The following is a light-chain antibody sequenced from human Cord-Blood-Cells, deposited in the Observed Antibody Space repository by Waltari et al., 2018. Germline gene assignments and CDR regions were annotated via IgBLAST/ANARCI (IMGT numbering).Light chain of an antibody. CDR1: QDISNY. CDR3: QQYDNLPLT. Sequence: DSQITQSSSSLSASAGARVTITCHASQDISNYLNWYQQKPGKAPKLLIYDASNLETGVPSRFSGSGSGTDFTFTISSLQPEDIATYYCQQYDNLPLTFGGGTKVEIK. J-gene: IGKJ4*01. CDR2: DAS. V-gene: IGKV1-33*01.